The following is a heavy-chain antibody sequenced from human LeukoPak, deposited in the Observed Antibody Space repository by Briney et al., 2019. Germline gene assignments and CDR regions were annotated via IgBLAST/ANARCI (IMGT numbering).Heavy chain of an antibody. CDR3: AKDSAFYYIDV. Sequence: GGSLRLSCAASGFTFNNYGMHWVRQAPGKGLEWVAFIRYNGNNQYYADSVKCRFTISRDNSKNTLYLQMHSLKGDHSAVYYCAKDSAFYYIDVWGKGTTVIISS. J-gene: IGHJ6*03. V-gene: IGHV3-30*02. CDR2: IRYNGNNQ. CDR1: GFTFNNYG. D-gene: IGHD3-10*01.